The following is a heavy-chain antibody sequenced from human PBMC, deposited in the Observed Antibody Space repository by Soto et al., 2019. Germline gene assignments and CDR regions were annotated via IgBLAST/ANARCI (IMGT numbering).Heavy chain of an antibody. Sequence: SVKVSCKASGGTFSSYAISWVRQAPGQGLGWMGGIIPIFGTANYAQKFQGRVTITADKSTSTAYMELSSLRSEDTAVYYCASPLYYDSSGQHRDAFDIWGQGTMVTVSS. J-gene: IGHJ3*02. CDR2: IIPIFGTA. CDR1: GGTFSSYA. D-gene: IGHD3-22*01. CDR3: ASPLYYDSSGQHRDAFDI. V-gene: IGHV1-69*06.